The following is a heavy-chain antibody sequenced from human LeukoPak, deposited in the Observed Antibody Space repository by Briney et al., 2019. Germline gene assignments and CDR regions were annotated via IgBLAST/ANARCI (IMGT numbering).Heavy chain of an antibody. J-gene: IGHJ3*02. D-gene: IGHD1-26*01. CDR1: GDSISFHF. Sequence: SETLSLTCSVSGDSISFHFWSWIRQSPGKGLEWIGHTYYGGSTDYNPSLASRVTVSADTSKNQFSLKLSSVTAADTAVYYCATLGRAAGNAFDIWGQGTVVIVSS. CDR3: ATLGRAAGNAFDI. V-gene: IGHV4-59*11. CDR2: TYYGGST.